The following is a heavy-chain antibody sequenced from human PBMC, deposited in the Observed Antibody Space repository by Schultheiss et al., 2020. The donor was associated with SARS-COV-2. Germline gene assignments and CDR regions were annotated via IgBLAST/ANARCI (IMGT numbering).Heavy chain of an antibody. J-gene: IGHJ6*03. CDR1: GFTFSSYG. CDR2: IWSDGSNK. Sequence: GGSLRLSCAASGFTFSSYGMHWVRQAPGKGLEWAAVIWSDGSNKYYADSVKGRFTISRDNSKSTLYLQMNSLRAEDTAVYYCARDGNPEYDYYYMDVWGKGTTVTVSS. CDR3: ARDGNPEYDYYYMDV. D-gene: IGHD4-23*01. V-gene: IGHV3-33*01.